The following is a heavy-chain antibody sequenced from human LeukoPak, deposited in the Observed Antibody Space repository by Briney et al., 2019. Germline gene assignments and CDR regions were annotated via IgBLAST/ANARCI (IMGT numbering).Heavy chain of an antibody. V-gene: IGHV1-24*01. Sequence: ASVKVSCKLSGHTLSELSMHWVRQAPGKGLEWMGGIDPEDGEIVYAQKFKGRITLTEDKSTDTVYMKLSSLTSDDTAVYYCASELISLVMIVKRPRDLW. D-gene: IGHD3-22*01. CDR3: ASELISLVMIVKRPRDL. CDR1: GHTLSELS. J-gene: IGHJ2*01. CDR2: IDPEDGEI.